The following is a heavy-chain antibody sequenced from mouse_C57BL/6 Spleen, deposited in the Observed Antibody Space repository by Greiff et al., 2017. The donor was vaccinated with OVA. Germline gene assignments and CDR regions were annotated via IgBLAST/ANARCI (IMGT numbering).Heavy chain of an antibody. D-gene: IGHD2-4*01. CDR3: ARKKGDYLYAMDY. V-gene: IGHV1-82*01. Sequence: QVQLQQSGPELVKPGASVKISCKASGYAFSSSWMNWVKQRPGKGLEWIGRIYPGDGDTNYNGKFKGKATLTADKSSSTAYMQLSSLTSEDSAVYFCARKKGDYLYAMDYWGQGTSVTVSS. J-gene: IGHJ4*01. CDR2: IYPGDGDT. CDR1: GYAFSSSW.